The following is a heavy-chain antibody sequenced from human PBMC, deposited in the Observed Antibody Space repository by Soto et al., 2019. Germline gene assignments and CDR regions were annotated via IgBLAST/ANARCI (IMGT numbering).Heavy chain of an antibody. D-gene: IGHD2-15*01. CDR3: AAPPYCSGGSCFDY. Sequence: QMQLVQSGPEVKKPGTSVKVSCKASGFTFTSSAVQWVRQARGQRLEWIGWIVVGSGNTNYAQKFQERVTITRDMSTSTAYMELSSLRSEDTAVYYCAAPPYCSGGSCFDYWGQGNLVTVSS. CDR1: GFTFTSSA. J-gene: IGHJ4*02. CDR2: IVVGSGNT. V-gene: IGHV1-58*01.